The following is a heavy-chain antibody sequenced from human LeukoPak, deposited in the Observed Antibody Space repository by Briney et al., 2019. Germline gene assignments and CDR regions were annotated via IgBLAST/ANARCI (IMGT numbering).Heavy chain of an antibody. CDR2: ISGSGGST. CDR3: AKDDRGGYCSSTSCYSDY. Sequence: GGSLRLSCAASGFTFSSYAMGWVRQAPGKGLEWVSGISGSGGSTYYADSVKGRFTISRDNSKNTLYLQMNSLRAEDTAVYYCAKDDRGGYCSSTSCYSDYWGQGTLVTVSS. D-gene: IGHD2-2*01. CDR1: GFTFSSYA. J-gene: IGHJ4*02. V-gene: IGHV3-23*01.